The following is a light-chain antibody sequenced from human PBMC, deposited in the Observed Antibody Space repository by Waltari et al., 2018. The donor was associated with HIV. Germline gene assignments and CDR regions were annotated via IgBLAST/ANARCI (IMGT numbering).Light chain of an antibody. CDR1: QSLLHSNGYNY. J-gene: IGKJ5*01. CDR2: LGS. V-gene: IGKV2-28*01. Sequence: VMTQPPRSLPVPPAEPASIPCRSTQSLLHSNGYNYLAWYLQKQGQSPHLMIYLGSNRASVVPDRFSGSGSGTDFTLKSSRVEAEDVGVYCCMQALQTPPNTFGQGTRLEIK. CDR3: MQALQTPPNT.